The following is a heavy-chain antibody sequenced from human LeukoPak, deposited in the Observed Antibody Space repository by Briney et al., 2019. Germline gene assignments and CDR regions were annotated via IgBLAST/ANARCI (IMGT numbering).Heavy chain of an antibody. V-gene: IGHV1-3*01. CDR1: GYTFTSYA. D-gene: IGHD5-18*01. Sequence: ASVKVSCKASGYTFTSYAMHWVRQAPGQRLEWMGWINAGNGNTRYSQKFQGRVTITRDTSASTAYMELSSLRSEDTAVYYCARDPTAMAPYYFDYWGQGTLVTVSS. J-gene: IGHJ4*02. CDR2: INAGNGNT. CDR3: ARDPTAMAPYYFDY.